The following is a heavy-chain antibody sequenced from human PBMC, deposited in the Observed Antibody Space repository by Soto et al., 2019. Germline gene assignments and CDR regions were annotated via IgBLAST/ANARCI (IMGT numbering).Heavy chain of an antibody. Sequence: QVQLQQWGAGLLKPSETLSLTCAVYGGSFSGYYWSWIRQPPGKGLEWIGEINHSGSTNYNPSLKSRVTISVETSKNQFSLKLSSVTAADTAVYYCASYREYSSSSWAFDYWGQGTLVTVSS. CDR2: INHSGST. J-gene: IGHJ4*02. CDR1: GGSFSGYY. D-gene: IGHD6-6*01. CDR3: ASYREYSSSSWAFDY. V-gene: IGHV4-34*01.